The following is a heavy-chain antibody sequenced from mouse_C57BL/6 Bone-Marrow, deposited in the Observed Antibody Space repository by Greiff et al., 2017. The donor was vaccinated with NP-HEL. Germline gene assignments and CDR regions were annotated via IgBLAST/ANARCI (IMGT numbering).Heavy chain of an antibody. CDR2: IHPNSGST. CDR1: GYTFTSYW. J-gene: IGHJ1*03. Sequence: QVQLQQPGAELVKPGASVKLSCKASGYTFTSYWMHWVKQRPGQGLEWIGMIHPNSGSTNYNEKFKSKATLTVDKSSSPAYMQLSSLTSEDSAVYYCARYLYGNPYWYFDVWGTGTTVTVSS. CDR3: ARYLYGNPYWYFDV. V-gene: IGHV1-64*01. D-gene: IGHD2-1*01.